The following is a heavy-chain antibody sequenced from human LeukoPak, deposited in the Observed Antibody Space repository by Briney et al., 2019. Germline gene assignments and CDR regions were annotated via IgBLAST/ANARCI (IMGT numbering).Heavy chain of an antibody. CDR2: ILSSGST. Sequence: SETLSLTCTVSGGSINNYYWSWIRQPPGKGLEWIGYILSSGSTSYNPSVKSRVTISVDTSKNQFSLRLSSVTAADTAVYFCARTNQISEAAFDIWGQGTMVIVSS. D-gene: IGHD1-14*01. V-gene: IGHV4-59*01. CDR3: ARTNQISEAAFDI. J-gene: IGHJ3*02. CDR1: GGSINNYY.